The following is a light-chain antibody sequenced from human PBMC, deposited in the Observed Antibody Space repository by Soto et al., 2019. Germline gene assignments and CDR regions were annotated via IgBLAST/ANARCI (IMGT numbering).Light chain of an antibody. Sequence: EVVLTQSPVTLSLSPGERATLSCRASQNINNYLAWYQQKPGQPPRLLIYAPFNRATGIPARFSGSGSGTDFILTISSLEPEDFGVYYCQQRNNWVTFGGGTKVEIK. J-gene: IGKJ4*01. CDR2: APF. CDR3: QQRNNWVT. CDR1: QNINNY. V-gene: IGKV3-11*01.